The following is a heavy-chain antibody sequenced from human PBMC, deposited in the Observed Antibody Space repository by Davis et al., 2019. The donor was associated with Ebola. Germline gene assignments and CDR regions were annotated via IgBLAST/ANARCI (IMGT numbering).Heavy chain of an antibody. CDR3: ANSGGNIRYSSTWYIDY. CDR1: GFTFSSYS. Sequence: PGGSLRLSCAASGFTFSSYSMNWVRQAPGKGLEWVSYISSSSSTIYYADSVKGRFTISRDNSKSTLSLQMNSLRADDTAVYYCANSGGNIRYSSTWYIDYWGQGTLVTVSS. V-gene: IGHV3-48*01. J-gene: IGHJ4*02. CDR2: ISSSSSTI. D-gene: IGHD2-2*01.